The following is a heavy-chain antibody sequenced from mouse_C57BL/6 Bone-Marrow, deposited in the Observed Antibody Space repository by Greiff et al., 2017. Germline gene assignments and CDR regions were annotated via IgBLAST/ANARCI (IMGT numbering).Heavy chain of an antibody. CDR2: IHPNSGST. D-gene: IGHD2-4*01. CDR1: GFNFTSHW. CDR3: ARRRINYDYDDAMDY. V-gene: IGHV1-64*01. Sequence: VQLQQSGAELVKPGASVKLSCTASGFNFTSHWMHWVKQRPGQGLEWIGMIHPNSGSTNYKEKFQSKATLTEDKSSSTAYLQLSSLTSEDPAVYYCARRRINYDYDDAMDYGGQGTGVTVTA. J-gene: IGHJ4*01.